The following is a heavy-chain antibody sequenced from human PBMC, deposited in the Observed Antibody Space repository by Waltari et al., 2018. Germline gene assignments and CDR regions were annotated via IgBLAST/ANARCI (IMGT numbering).Heavy chain of an antibody. CDR1: GYRFTDCY. V-gene: IGHV1-69-2*01. CDR3: VTALGDRSSASRPFDV. D-gene: IGHD3-10*01. Sequence: EVQLLQSGTELKKPGSTVKISWRVSGYRFTDCYIHWVQQAPGKGPQWMGLVDPEDGETIYAERFQGRVTITADTSTETAFMELSSLTSDDTAVYYCVTALGDRSSASRPFDVWGLGTLITVSS. J-gene: IGHJ3*01. CDR2: VDPEDGET.